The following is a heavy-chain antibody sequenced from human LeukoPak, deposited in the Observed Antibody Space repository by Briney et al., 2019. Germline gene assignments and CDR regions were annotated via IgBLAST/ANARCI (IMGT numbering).Heavy chain of an antibody. V-gene: IGHV3-21*04. CDR1: GFSFSISS. D-gene: IGHD3-22*01. Sequence: PGGPLRLSCAASGFSFSISSMHWVRQAPGKRLDWVSSISSSSTYIYYADAVKGRFTISRDNSKNKMYLQMNSLRAEDTAVYYCARAEYDSSLGFDFWGQGTLVTVSS. CDR3: ARAEYDSSLGFDF. CDR2: ISSSSTYI. J-gene: IGHJ4*02.